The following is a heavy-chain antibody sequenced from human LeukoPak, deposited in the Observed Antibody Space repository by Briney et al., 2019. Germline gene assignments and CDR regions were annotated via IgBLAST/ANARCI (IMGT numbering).Heavy chain of an antibody. V-gene: IGHV4-59*01. CDR2: IYYSGST. CDR1: GGSISSYY. Sequence: SETLSLTCTVSGGSISSYYWSWIRQPPGKGLEWIGYIYYSGSTNYNPSLKSRVTISVDTSKNQFSLKLSSVTAADTAVYYCARGGQWLVHYFDYWGQGTLVTVSS. J-gene: IGHJ4*02. CDR3: ARGGQWLVHYFDY. D-gene: IGHD6-19*01.